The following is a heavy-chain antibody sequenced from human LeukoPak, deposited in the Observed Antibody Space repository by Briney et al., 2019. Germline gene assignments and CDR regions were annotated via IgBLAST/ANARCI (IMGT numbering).Heavy chain of an antibody. CDR3: ARLSYSDTPYDSSGYFDY. V-gene: IGHV4-34*01. J-gene: IGHJ4*02. Sequence: SETLSLTCAVYGGSFSGYYWSWIRQPPGKGLEWIGEINHSGSTNYNPSLKSRVTISVDTSKNQFSLKLSSVTAADTAVYYCARLSYSDTPYDSSGYFDYWGQGTLVTVSS. D-gene: IGHD3-22*01. CDR1: GGSFSGYY. CDR2: INHSGST.